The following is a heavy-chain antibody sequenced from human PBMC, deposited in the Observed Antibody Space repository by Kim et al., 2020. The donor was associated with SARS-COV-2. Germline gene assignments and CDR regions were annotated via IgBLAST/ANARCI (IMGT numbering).Heavy chain of an antibody. Sequence: SETLSLTCTVSGGSISSGSYYWSWIRQPAGKGLEWIGRIYTSGSTNYNPSLKGRVTISVDTSKNQFSLKLSSVTAAVTAVYYCARTGGYCSGGSCHPFGCWGQGTLVTVSS. CDR1: GGSISSGSYY. CDR3: ARTGGYCSGGSCHPFGC. J-gene: IGHJ4*02. CDR2: IYTSGST. V-gene: IGHV4-61*02. D-gene: IGHD2-15*01.